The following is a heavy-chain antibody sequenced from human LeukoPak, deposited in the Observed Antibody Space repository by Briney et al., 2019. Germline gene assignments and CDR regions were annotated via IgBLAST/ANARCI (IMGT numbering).Heavy chain of an antibody. CDR1: GFTLRNYA. J-gene: IGHJ4*02. CDR3: AKGPTIPPHYSAARNYFETKAHFDY. CDR2: FSGSGVST. Sequence: GGSLRLSCAASGFTLRNYAMSWVRQAPGKGLEWVSAFSGSGVSTHYADSVKGRFTISRDNSKNTLYLQMSSLTAEDTAVYYCAKGPTIPPHYSAARNYFETKAHFDYWGQGTLVTVSS. D-gene: IGHD3-10*01. V-gene: IGHV3-23*01.